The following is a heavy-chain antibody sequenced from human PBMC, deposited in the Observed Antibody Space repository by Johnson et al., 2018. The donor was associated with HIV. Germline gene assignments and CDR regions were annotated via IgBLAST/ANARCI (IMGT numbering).Heavy chain of an antibody. CDR3: VREHRADESFDL. J-gene: IGHJ3*01. Sequence: VQLVESGGGVVQPGGSLRLSCVASGFIFSTYAMHWVRQAPGKGLEWVANIKQDGSEKYYVDSVKGRFTISRDNVKGFLYLQMNSLTAADTAVYYCVREHRADESFDLWGQGTMVTVSS. D-gene: IGHD1-14*01. CDR2: IKQDGSEK. CDR1: GFIFSTYA. V-gene: IGHV3-7*01.